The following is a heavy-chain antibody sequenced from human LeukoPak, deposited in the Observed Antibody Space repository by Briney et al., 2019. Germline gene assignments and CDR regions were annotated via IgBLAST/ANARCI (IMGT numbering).Heavy chain of an antibody. D-gene: IGHD4-17*01. CDR2: INHSGST. CDR1: GGSFSGYY. J-gene: IGHJ4*02. CDR3: ARGGYITVTTLRPFGY. V-gene: IGHV4-34*01. Sequence: SETLSLTCAVYGGSFSGYYWSWIRQPPGKGLEWIGEINHSGSTNYNPSLKGRVTILVDTSKNQFSLKLSSVTAADTAVYYCARGGYITVTTLRPFGYWGQGTLVTVSS.